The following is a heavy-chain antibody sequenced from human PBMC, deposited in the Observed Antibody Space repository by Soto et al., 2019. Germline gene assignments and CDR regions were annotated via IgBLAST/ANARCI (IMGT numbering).Heavy chain of an antibody. J-gene: IGHJ3*02. D-gene: IGHD1-26*01. V-gene: IGHV1-24*01. CDR3: VTDQWGILGGRTTRIRGAFDI. CDR1: GDTLAGLS. Sequence: QVQLVQSGAEVKKPGASVKVSCKVSGDTLAGLSMNWVRQAPGQGLEWMGGVDPEDGETIYAQKFQGRVTMTEDTAKDNANMELSCLRSEDRAVYYYVTDQWGILGGRTTRIRGAFDIRGQGTMVTLSS. CDR2: VDPEDGET.